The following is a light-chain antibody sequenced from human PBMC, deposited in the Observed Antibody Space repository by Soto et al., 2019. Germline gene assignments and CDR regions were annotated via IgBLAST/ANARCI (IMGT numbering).Light chain of an antibody. Sequence: EVVLTQSPGTLSLSPGERATLSCRASQTVWTNYLAWFHHRPGQAPRLVIYGASRGATGIPGRFTGSGFGTDFTLTISRLEPEDLGVYYCQQYADSRTFGQGTKLEIK. CDR3: QQYADSRT. CDR2: GAS. CDR1: QTVWTNY. J-gene: IGKJ2*02. V-gene: IGKV3-20*01.